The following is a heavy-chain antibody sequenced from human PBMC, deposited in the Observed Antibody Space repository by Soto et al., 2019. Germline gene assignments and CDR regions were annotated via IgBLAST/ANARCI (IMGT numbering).Heavy chain of an antibody. D-gene: IGHD6-6*01. CDR1: GGSISSSSYY. J-gene: IGHJ6*02. Sequence: SETLSLTCTVSGGSISSSSYYWGWIRQPPGKGLEWIGSIYYSGSTYYNPSLKSRVTISVDTSKNQFSLKLSSVTAADTAVYYCAREEYSSSAGRGMDVWGQGTTVT. CDR2: IYYSGST. V-gene: IGHV4-39*02. CDR3: AREEYSSSAGRGMDV.